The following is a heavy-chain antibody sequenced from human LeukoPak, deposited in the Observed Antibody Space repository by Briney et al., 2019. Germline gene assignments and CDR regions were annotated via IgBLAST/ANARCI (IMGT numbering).Heavy chain of an antibody. D-gene: IGHD3-10*01. J-gene: IGHJ6*02. Sequence: PGGSLRLSCTLSGFSVTNTLIDWVRQAPGKGPEWVALIYIDARTVYADSVKGRFTISRDNAKNSLYLQMNSLRIEDTAFYYCAKDIKTRGSGSGIYYGLDVWGQGTTVTVSS. CDR3: AKDIKTRGSGSGIYYGLDV. CDR2: IYIDART. CDR1: GFSVTNTL. V-gene: IGHV3-53*05.